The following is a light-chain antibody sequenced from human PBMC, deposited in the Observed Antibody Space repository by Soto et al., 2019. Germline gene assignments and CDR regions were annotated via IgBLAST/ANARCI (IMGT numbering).Light chain of an antibody. J-gene: IGKJ3*01. CDR1: QDISRY. V-gene: IGKV1-9*01. CDR3: KHRQRTSFT. CDR2: GAT. Sequence: QLTQSPSSLSASVGDRVTITCRASQDISRYLAWYQQRAGKAPKLLIYGATTLQSVVPSRFSGSGSGTEFTLTISSLQPEDLGTYPCKHRQRTSFTFGLETTVDV.